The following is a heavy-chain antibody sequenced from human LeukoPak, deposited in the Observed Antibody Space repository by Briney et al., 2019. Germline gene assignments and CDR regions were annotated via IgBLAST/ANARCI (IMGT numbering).Heavy chain of an antibody. Sequence: GGSLRLSCAASGFTFSSYEMNWVRQAPGKGLEWVSYISSSGSTIYYADFVKGRFTISRDNAKNSLYLQMNSLRAEDTAVYYCASDCSGGSCYSPAPGAFDIWGQGTMVTVSS. CDR1: GFTFSSYE. D-gene: IGHD2-15*01. J-gene: IGHJ3*02. CDR2: ISSSGSTI. V-gene: IGHV3-48*03. CDR3: ASDCSGGSCYSPAPGAFDI.